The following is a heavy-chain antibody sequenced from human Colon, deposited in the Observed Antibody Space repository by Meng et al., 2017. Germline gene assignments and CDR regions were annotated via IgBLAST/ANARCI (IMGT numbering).Heavy chain of an antibody. Sequence: QAHLRESGPGLVRHADDLSRVCTVSGGSIKSGGYHWSWVRQHPGKGLEYIGFMSDSGTTDYNPSLRSRVSISEIGSSKNQFSLTLRSVTAADTATYFCARDTLYGTDYWCQGVLVTVSS. V-gene: IGHV4-31*03. CDR2: MSDSGTT. J-gene: IGHJ4*02. D-gene: IGHD4-17*01. CDR3: ARDTLYGTDY. CDR1: GGSIKSGGYH.